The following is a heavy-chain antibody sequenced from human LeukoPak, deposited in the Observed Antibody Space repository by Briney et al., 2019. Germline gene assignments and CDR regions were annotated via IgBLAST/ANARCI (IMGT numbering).Heavy chain of an antibody. Sequence: SVTVSFKASGGTFSSYAISWVRQAPRQGLEWMGRIIPIFGIANYAQKFQGRVTITADKSTSTAYMELSSLRSEDTAVYYCAVDFWRSQGFDYWGQGTLVTVSS. CDR3: AVDFWRSQGFDY. CDR2: IIPIFGIA. D-gene: IGHD3-3*01. V-gene: IGHV1-69*04. CDR1: GGTFSSYA. J-gene: IGHJ4*02.